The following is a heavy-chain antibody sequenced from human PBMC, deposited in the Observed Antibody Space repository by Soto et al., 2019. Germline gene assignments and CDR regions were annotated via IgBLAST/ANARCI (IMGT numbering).Heavy chain of an antibody. D-gene: IGHD2-21*02. V-gene: IGHV4-39*01. J-gene: IGHJ4*02. CDR3: ARQRTSVVTQAYFDV. Sequence: SETLSLTCTVTGDSISSRSYYWGWIRQPPGKGLEWIGSIYYSGSTHNNPSLRSRVSMSIDTSKDQFSLKLKSVTAADTALYFCARQRTSVVTQAYFDVWGPGXLVTVYS. CDR1: GDSISSRSYY. CDR2: IYYSGST.